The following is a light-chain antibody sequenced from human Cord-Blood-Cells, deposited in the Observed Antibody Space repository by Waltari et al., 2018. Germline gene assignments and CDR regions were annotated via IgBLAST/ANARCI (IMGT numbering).Light chain of an antibody. V-gene: IGKV1-9*01. J-gene: IGKJ5*01. CDR2: AAS. CDR3: QQLNSYPIT. CDR1: QGISSY. Sequence: IQLTQSPSSLYASVGDRVTITCRASQGISSYLAWYQQKPGKAPTLLIYAASTLQSGVPSRFSGSGSGTDFTLTISSLQPEDFATYYCQQLNSYPITFGQGTRLEIK.